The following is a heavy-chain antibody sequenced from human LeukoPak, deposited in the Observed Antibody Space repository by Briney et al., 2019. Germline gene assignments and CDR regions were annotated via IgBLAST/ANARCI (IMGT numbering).Heavy chain of an antibody. CDR1: GGSISSSSYY. Sequence: KSSETLSLTCTVSGGSISSSSYYWGWIRQPPGKGLEWIGSIYYSGSTYYNPSLKSRVTISVDTSKNQFSLKLSSVTAADTAVYYCARDLGDILTGYTGVAFDYWGQGTLVTVSS. CDR3: ARDLGDILTGYTGVAFDY. J-gene: IGHJ4*02. CDR2: IYYSGST. V-gene: IGHV4-39*07. D-gene: IGHD3-9*01.